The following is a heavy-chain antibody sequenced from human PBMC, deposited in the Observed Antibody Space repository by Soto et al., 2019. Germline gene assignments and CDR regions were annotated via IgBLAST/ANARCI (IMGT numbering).Heavy chain of an antibody. D-gene: IGHD1-26*01. CDR1: GFTFSSYA. CDR3: ASRSLYSGSYYYFDY. Sequence: GGSLRLSCAASGFTFSSYAMSWVRQAPGKGLEWVSAISGCGGSTYYAASVKGRFTISRDNSKNTLYLQMNSLRAEDTAVYYCASRSLYSGSYYYFDYWGQGTLVTVSS. V-gene: IGHV3-23*01. CDR2: ISGCGGST. J-gene: IGHJ4*02.